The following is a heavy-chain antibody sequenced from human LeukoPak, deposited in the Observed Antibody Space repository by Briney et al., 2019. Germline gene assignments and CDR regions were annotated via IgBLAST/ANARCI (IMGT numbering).Heavy chain of an antibody. V-gene: IGHV4-59*01. Sequence: SETLSLTCTVSGGSISSYYWSWIRQPPGKGLEWIGYIYYSGSANYNPSLKSRVTISVDTSKNQFPLKLSSVTAADTAVYYCARGSGYSSSWYGYWGQGTLVTVSS. D-gene: IGHD6-13*01. CDR3: ARGSGYSSSWYGY. CDR1: GGSISSYY. J-gene: IGHJ4*02. CDR2: IYYSGSA.